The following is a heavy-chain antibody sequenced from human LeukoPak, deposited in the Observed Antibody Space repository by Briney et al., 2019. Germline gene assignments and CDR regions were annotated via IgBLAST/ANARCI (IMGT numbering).Heavy chain of an antibody. Sequence: SVKVSCKASGGTFSSYAISWVRQAPGQGLEWMGRIIPILGIANYAQRFQGRVTITADKSTSTAYMELSSLRSEDTAVYYCARIPRDGYNYYWGQGTLVTVSS. D-gene: IGHD5-24*01. CDR1: GGTFSSYA. J-gene: IGHJ4*02. CDR3: ARIPRDGYNYY. V-gene: IGHV1-69*04. CDR2: IIPILGIA.